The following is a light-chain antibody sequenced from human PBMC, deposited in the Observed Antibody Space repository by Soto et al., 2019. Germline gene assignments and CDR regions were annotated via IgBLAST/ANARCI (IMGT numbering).Light chain of an antibody. V-gene: IGLV2-14*01. CDR2: EVS. Sequence: QSALTQPASVSGSPGQSITISCTGTSSDVGGYNYVSWYQQHPGKAPKLMIYEVSNRPSGVSNRFSGSKSGNTASLTISGLQAEHEADYYCSSYTCSSTPWVFRGGTKLTVL. CDR1: SSDVGGYNY. CDR3: SSYTCSSTPWV. J-gene: IGLJ3*02.